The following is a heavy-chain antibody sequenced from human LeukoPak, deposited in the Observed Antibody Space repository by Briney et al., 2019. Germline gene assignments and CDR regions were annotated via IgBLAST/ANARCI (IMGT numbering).Heavy chain of an antibody. D-gene: IGHD6-13*01. Sequence: PSVTLSRKCAGYGGSFYCYYWSWLRQPPGQGLEWIRDINHCGSTIYNPSLKSRDTITVDTSKSQFSPKLSSVNAADTAVYYCARLGQQLVWGDYYYGMDVGGQGTTVTVSS. CDR3: ARLGQQLVWGDYYYGMDV. J-gene: IGHJ6*01. CDR2: INHCGST. CDR1: GGSFYCYY. V-gene: IGHV4-34*01.